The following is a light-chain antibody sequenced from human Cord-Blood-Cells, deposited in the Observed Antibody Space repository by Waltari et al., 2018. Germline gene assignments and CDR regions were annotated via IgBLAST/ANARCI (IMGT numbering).Light chain of an antibody. CDR2: AAS. V-gene: IGKV1-39*01. Sequence: DIQMTQSPSSLSASVGDRVTITCRASQSIISYLNWYQQKPGKAPKLLIYAASSLQSGVPSRFSGSGSGTDFTLTISSLQPEDFAIYYCQQSYSTPITFGQGTRLEIK. CDR1: QSIISY. CDR3: QQSYSTPIT. J-gene: IGKJ5*01.